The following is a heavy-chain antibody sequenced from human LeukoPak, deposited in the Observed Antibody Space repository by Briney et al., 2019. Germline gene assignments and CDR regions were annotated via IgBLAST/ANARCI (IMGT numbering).Heavy chain of an antibody. Sequence: PGGSLRLSCAASGFTFSSYEMNWVRQAPGKGLEWVSYISSSGSTIYYADSVKGRFTISRDNSKNTLYLQMNSLRAEDTAVYYCAKESYDSSAHWGQGTLVTVSS. D-gene: IGHD3-22*01. J-gene: IGHJ4*02. CDR2: ISSSGSTI. CDR3: AKESYDSSAH. V-gene: IGHV3-48*03. CDR1: GFTFSSYE.